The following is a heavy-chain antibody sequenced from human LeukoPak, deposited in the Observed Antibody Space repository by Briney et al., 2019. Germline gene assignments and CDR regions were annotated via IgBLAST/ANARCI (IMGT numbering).Heavy chain of an antibody. V-gene: IGHV3-23*01. CDR3: AKSPPLYSSSWYELWFDP. D-gene: IGHD6-13*01. CDR1: GFTFSSYA. J-gene: IGHJ5*02. Sequence: GGSLRLSCAASGFTFSSYAMSWVRQAPGKGLEWVSTINDSGGSTHYADSVKGRFTISRDNSKNTLYLQMNSLRAEDTAVYYCAKSPPLYSSSWYELWFDPWGQGTLVTVSS. CDR2: INDSGGST.